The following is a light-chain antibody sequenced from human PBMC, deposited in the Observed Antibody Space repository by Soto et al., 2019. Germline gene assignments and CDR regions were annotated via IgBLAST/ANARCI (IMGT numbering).Light chain of an antibody. V-gene: IGKV3-20*01. CDR2: GAS. CDR1: QSIFNNY. Sequence: EIVLTQSPGTLSLSPRERATLSCRASQSIFNNYLAWYQQKPGQAPRLLVYGASFRATGIPDRFSGSGSGTDFTRTISRLEPDDFAVYYCQQYCGSPFTFGQGNRLEIK. J-gene: IGKJ2*01. CDR3: QQYCGSPFT.